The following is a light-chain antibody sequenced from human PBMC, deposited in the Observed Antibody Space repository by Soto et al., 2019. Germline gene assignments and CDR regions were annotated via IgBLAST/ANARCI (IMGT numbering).Light chain of an antibody. CDR2: DAS. V-gene: IGKV3-11*01. Sequence: EIVMTQSPATLSVSPGERATLSCRASQSISSHLAWYQQKRGQAPRLLIYDASNRATGIPARFSGSGSGTDFTLTISSLEPEDFAIYYCQQRSNWPITFGQGTRLEIK. CDR3: QQRSNWPIT. J-gene: IGKJ5*01. CDR1: QSISSH.